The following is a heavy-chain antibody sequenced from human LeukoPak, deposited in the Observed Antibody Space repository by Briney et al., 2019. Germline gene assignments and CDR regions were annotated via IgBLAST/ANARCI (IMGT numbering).Heavy chain of an antibody. CDR3: AKLSKYYGSGSYYTYYYYGMDV. J-gene: IGHJ6*02. V-gene: IGHV3-23*01. D-gene: IGHD3-10*01. CDR2: ISGSGGST. CDR1: GFTFSSYA. Sequence: GGSLRLSCAASGFTFSSYAMSWVRQAPGKGLEWVSAISGSGGSTYYADSVKGRFTISRDNSKNTLYLQMNSLRAEDTAVYYCAKLSKYYGSGSYYTYYYYGMDVWGQGTTVTVSS.